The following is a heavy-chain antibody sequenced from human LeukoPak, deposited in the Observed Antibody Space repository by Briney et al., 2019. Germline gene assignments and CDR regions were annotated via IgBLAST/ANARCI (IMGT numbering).Heavy chain of an antibody. V-gene: IGHV4-31*03. J-gene: IGHJ1*01. CDR1: GGSISSGGYY. CDR3: ATYNRDGYNFAFQH. CDR2: IYYSGST. Sequence: PSQTLSLTCTVSGGSISSGGYYWSWIRQHPGQGLEWIGYIYYSGSTSYNPSLKSRVTILLDTSNNQFSLKLSSVTAADTAVYYCATYNRDGYNFAFQHWGQGTLVTVSS. D-gene: IGHD5-24*01.